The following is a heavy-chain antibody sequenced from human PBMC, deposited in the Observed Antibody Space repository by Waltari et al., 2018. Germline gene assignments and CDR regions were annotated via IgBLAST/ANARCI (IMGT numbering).Heavy chain of an antibody. Sequence: QVQLVQSGAEVKKPGSSVKVSCKASGGTFSSYAISWVRQAPGKGLEVMGGIIPIFGTANYAQKLQGRVTITADEATSTAYMELSSLRSEDTAVYYCARRGIPSNWFDPWGQGTLVTVSS. J-gene: IGHJ5*02. CDR3: ARRGIPSNWFDP. CDR1: GGTFSSYA. CDR2: IIPIFGTA. V-gene: IGHV1-69*01. D-gene: IGHD6-13*01.